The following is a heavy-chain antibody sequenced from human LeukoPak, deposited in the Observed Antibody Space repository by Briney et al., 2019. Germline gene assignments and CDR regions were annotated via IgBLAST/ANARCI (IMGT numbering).Heavy chain of an antibody. CDR3: ARGRYYYDSSGYSPGAFDI. V-gene: IGHV7-4-1*02. Sequence: ASVKLSCKASGYTFTSYAMNWIRQAPGQGLEWMGWINTNAGNPTYAHCLTGRFVFSLDTSVSTAYLQISSLKAEDTAVYYCARGRYYYDSSGYSPGAFDIWGQGTMVTVSS. J-gene: IGHJ3*02. D-gene: IGHD3-22*01. CDR1: GYTFTSYA. CDR2: INTNAGNP.